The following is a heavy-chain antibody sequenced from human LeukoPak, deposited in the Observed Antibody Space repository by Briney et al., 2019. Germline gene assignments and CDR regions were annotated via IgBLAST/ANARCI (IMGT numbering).Heavy chain of an antibody. D-gene: IGHD3-3*01. V-gene: IGHV4-34*01. CDR1: GGSFSGYF. CDR2: INHDRIT. CDR3: ARRGIGSSDYYKGDFDY. Sequence: SETLSLTCAVYGGSFSGYFWSWIRQSPGKGLEWIGQINHDRITNYNPSLESRVTVSVDTSKNQFSLKLTSVTAADTAIYYCARRGIGSSDYYKGDFDYWGRGTPVAVSS. J-gene: IGHJ4*02.